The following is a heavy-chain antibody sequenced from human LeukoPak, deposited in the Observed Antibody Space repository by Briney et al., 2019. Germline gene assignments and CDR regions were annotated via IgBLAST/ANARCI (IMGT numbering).Heavy chain of an antibody. Sequence: GRSLRLSCVASAFTFRSYGMHWVCQAPGKGLEWVAVISYDGSGQYYADSLKGRFTISRDNSKNTLYLQMNSLRVEDTAVYYCAKDQRTMTRRMDVWGQGTTVTVSS. CDR3: AKDQRTMTRRMDV. CDR2: ISYDGSGQ. V-gene: IGHV3-30*18. J-gene: IGHJ6*02. CDR1: AFTFRSYG. D-gene: IGHD2-2*01.